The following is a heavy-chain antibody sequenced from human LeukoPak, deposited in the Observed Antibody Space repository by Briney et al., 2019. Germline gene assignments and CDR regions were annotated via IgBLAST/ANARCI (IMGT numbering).Heavy chain of an antibody. CDR1: GYSFSGFY. Sequence: ASVKVSCKASGYSFSGFYMHWVRQAPGQGLEWMGWIDPNRGVTNYAQKFQGRVTVIRDTSISTAYMELSGLRSDDTAVYYCATVYSSGWNFHYWGQGTLVTVS. CDR3: ATVYSSGWNFHY. D-gene: IGHD6-19*01. J-gene: IGHJ4*02. V-gene: IGHV1-2*02. CDR2: IDPNRGVT.